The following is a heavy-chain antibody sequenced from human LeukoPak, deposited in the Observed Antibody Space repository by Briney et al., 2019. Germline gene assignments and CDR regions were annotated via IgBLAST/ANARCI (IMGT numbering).Heavy chain of an antibody. CDR2: IYHSGST. D-gene: IGHD2-8*01. CDR3: ARGVLMVYAIPNYFDY. CDR1: GGSFSGYY. Sequence: SETLSLTCAVYGGSFSGYYWSWIRQPPGKGLEWIGEIYHSGSTNYNPSLKSRVTISVDTSKNQFSLKLSSVTAADTAVYYCARGVLMVYAIPNYFDYWGQGTLVTVSS. J-gene: IGHJ4*02. V-gene: IGHV4-34*01.